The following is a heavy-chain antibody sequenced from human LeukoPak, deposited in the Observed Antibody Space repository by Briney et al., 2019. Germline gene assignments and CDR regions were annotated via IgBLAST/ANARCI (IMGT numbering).Heavy chain of an antibody. CDR1: GFTFDDSA. CDR2: ISWNSGII. V-gene: IGHV3-9*01. D-gene: IGHD3-22*01. CDR3: AKAPPYYSDSSGYFQH. Sequence: GGSLRLSCAASGFTFDDSAMHWVRQVPGKGLEWVSGISWNSGIIDYADSVKGRFTISRDNAKNSLYLQMNNLRPDDPAFYYCAKAPPYYSDSSGYFQHWGQGTLVTVSS. J-gene: IGHJ1*01.